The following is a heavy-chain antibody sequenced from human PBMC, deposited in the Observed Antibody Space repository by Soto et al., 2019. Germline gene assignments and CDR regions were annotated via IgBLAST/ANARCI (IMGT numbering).Heavy chain of an antibody. CDR3: ARTSYYDGSGYYGMDV. J-gene: IGHJ6*02. D-gene: IGHD3-22*01. Sequence: QVQLQESGPGLVKPSGTLSLTCAVSAGSISSRNWWTWVRQSPGKGLEWIGEIHHSGSTNYNPSLNNRVTISVDNSKNQFSLKLTSVTAADTAVYYCARTSYYDGSGYYGMDVWGQGTTVTVSS. V-gene: IGHV4-4*02. CDR2: IHHSGST. CDR1: AGSISSRNW.